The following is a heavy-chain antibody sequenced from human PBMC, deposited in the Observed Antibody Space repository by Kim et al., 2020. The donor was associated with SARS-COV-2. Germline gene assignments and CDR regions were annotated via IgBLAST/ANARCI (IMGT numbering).Heavy chain of an antibody. V-gene: IGHV3-23*01. D-gene: IGHD3-3*01. CDR1: GFTLNYYA. J-gene: IGHJ1*01. CDR3: ARADNKFWSGDNEEFFEH. Sequence: GGSLRLSCAASGFTLNYYAMSWVRQAPGRGLEWVSAVGGSAGDTIFYAAAVKGWFTISRDISNITLDQKKNNLRAEETAVYYCARADNKFWSGDNEEFFEHWGQGALVTVSS. CDR2: VGGSAGDTI.